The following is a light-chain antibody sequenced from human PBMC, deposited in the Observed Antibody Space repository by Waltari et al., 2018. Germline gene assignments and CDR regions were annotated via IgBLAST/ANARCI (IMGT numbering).Light chain of an antibody. CDR3: MQGTYWPYT. CDR1: RSLVHSDVNTF. CDR2: KVS. Sequence: MSSRSLVHSDVNTFWIWFHQRPGQSPRRLIYKVSNRESVVPDRFSGSGSDTDFTLKISRVEADDVGVYYCMQGTYWPYTFGQGTRLDIK. J-gene: IGKJ2*01. V-gene: IGKV2-30*02.